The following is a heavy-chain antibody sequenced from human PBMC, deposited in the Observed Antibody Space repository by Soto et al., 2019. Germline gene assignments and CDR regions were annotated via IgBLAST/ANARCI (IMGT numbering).Heavy chain of an antibody. CDR3: ARHILVTGTRGFDF. D-gene: IGHD6-19*01. CDR2: LSYSGTP. Sequence: QVQLQESGPGLVKPSETLSLTCAVSGDSLSGTYWWSWVRQAPGGGLQWIGELSYSGTPHYDPSLISRVTISMDKSRREFSPTLISVTAAASASYYCARHILVTGTRGFDFWGQGILVTVSS. V-gene: IGHV4-4*02. J-gene: IGHJ4*02. CDR1: GDSLSGTYW.